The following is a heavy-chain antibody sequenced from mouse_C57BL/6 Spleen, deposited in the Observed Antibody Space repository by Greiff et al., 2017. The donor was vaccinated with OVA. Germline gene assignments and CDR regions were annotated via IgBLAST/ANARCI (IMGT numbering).Heavy chain of an antibody. CDR3: ARYDSVGFDY. D-gene: IGHD2-12*01. J-gene: IGHJ2*01. CDR2: IRNKANGYSS. CDR1: GFTFTDYY. V-gene: IGHV7-3*01. Sequence: EVKLVESGGGLVQPGGSLSLSCAASGFTFTDYYMSWVRQPPGKALEWLGFIRNKANGYSSEYSASVKGRFTISRDNSKSILYLQMNALRAEDSATYYCARYDSVGFDYWGQGTTLTVSS.